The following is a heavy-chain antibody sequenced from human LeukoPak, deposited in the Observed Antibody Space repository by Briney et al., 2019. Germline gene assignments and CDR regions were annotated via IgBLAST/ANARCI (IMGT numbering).Heavy chain of an antibody. J-gene: IGHJ6*02. CDR3: ARDGGDYGDPKHYYYYSMDV. CDR2: ISYDGSNK. V-gene: IGHV3-30*04. CDR1: GFTFSSYA. Sequence: GGSLRLSCAASGFTFSSYAMHWVRQAPGKGLEWVAVISYDGSNKYYADSVKGRFTISRDNSKNTLYLQINSLRAEDTAVYYCARDGGDYGDPKHYYYYSMDVWGQGTTVTVSS. D-gene: IGHD4-17*01.